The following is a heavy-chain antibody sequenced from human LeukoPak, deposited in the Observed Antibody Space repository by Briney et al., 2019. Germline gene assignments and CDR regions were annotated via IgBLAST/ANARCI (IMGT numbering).Heavy chain of an antibody. V-gene: IGHV3-23*01. CDR2: ISGSDDST. CDR3: AEAFRSTSLDY. Sequence: PGETLTLSCAVSGFSFRSYGMTWVRNGPGPGMERVSAISGSDDSTYYADSVKVRFTISRDNSRYTLYLQMNSRRARDTAVYYCAEAFRSTSLDYWGQGTLVTVSS. CDR1: GFSFRSYG. J-gene: IGHJ4*02. D-gene: IGHD2-2*01.